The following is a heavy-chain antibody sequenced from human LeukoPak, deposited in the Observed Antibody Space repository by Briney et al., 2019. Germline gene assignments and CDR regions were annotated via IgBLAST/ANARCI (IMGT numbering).Heavy chain of an antibody. D-gene: IGHD1-26*01. CDR1: GFTFDDYT. J-gene: IGHJ3*02. V-gene: IGHV3-43*01. CDR2: ISWDGGST. CDR3: AKGSEVGATNNDAFDI. Sequence: GGSLRLSCAASGFTFDDYTMHWVRQAPGKGLEWVSLISWDGGSTYYADSVKGRFTISRDNSKNSLYLQMNSLRTEDTALYYCAKGSEVGATNNDAFDIWGQGTMVTVSS.